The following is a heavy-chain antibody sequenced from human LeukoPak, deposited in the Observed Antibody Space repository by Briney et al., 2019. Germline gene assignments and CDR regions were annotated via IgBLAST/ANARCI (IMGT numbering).Heavy chain of an antibody. J-gene: IGHJ4*02. CDR3: ARG. CDR1: GASIDSYY. CDR2: IYYSGTT. Sequence: PSETLSLTCTISGASIDSYYWSWIRQPPGKGLEWIGYIYYSGTTNYNPSLKRRVTISVDTSKNQFSLKLSSVTAADTAVYYCARGRGQGTLVTVSS. V-gene: IGHV4-59*01.